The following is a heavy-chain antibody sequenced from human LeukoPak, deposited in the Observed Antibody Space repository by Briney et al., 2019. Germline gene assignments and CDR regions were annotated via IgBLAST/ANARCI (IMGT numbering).Heavy chain of an antibody. CDR3: ASCSGSYYHYYYYMDV. J-gene: IGHJ6*03. Sequence: PGGSLRLSCTVSGFTVSSNSMSWVRQAPGKGLEWVSFIYSDNTHYSDSVKGRFTISRDNSKNTLYLQMNSLRAEDTAVYYCASCSGSYYHYYYYMDVWGKGTTVTISS. D-gene: IGHD1-26*01. CDR2: IYSDNT. CDR1: GFTVSSNS. V-gene: IGHV3-53*01.